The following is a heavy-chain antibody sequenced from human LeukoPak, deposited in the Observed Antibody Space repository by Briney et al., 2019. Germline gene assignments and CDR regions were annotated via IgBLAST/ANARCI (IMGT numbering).Heavy chain of an antibody. V-gene: IGHV3-23*01. J-gene: IGHJ4*02. CDR1: GFTFSSYA. CDR3: ARDLTGDRGYFDY. CDR2: ISGSGGST. Sequence: PGGSLRLSCAASGFTFSSYAMSWVRQAPGKGLEWVSAISGSGGSTYYADSVKGRFTISRDNSKNTLYLQMNSLRAEDTAVYYCARDLTGDRGYFDYWGQGTLVTISS. D-gene: IGHD7-27*01.